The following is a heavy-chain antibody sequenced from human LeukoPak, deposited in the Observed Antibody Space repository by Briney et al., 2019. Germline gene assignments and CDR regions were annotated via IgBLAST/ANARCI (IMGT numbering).Heavy chain of an antibody. CDR2: ISGSGGST. CDR1: GFTFSDYY. J-gene: IGHJ3*02. CDR3: ARHDYGLRGAFDI. D-gene: IGHD4-17*01. Sequence: PGGSLRLSCAASGFTFSDYYMSWIRQAPGKGLEWVSGISGSGGSTHYADSVKGRFTISRENSKNTLYLQMNSLRAEDTAVYYCARHDYGLRGAFDIWGQGTM. V-gene: IGHV3-23*01.